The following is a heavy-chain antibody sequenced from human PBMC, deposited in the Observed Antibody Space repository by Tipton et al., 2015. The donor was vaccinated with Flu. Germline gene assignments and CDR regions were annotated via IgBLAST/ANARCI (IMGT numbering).Heavy chain of an antibody. Sequence: SLRLSCVASGFTFSSYGMHWVRQAPGKGLEWVAVIWYDGSNKYYADSVKGRFTISRDNSKNSLYLQMNSLRAEDTAVYYCARDRRGIAAAGSAFDIWGQGTMVTVSS. CDR3: ARDRRGIAAAGSAFDI. J-gene: IGHJ3*02. V-gene: IGHV3-33*01. CDR1: GFTFSSYG. CDR2: IWYDGSNK. D-gene: IGHD6-13*01.